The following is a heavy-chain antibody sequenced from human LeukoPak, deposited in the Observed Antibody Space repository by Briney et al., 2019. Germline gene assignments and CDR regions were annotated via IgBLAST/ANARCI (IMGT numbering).Heavy chain of an antibody. CDR1: GYTFTSYD. J-gene: IGHJ4*02. Sequence: ASVKVSCKASGYTFTSYDINWVRQATGQGLEWMGWMNPNSGNTGYAQKCQGGVTRTRNTSISTAYMELSSLRSEDTAVYYCARGNAYYYGSGSYSPLWLWGQGTLVTVSS. CDR3: ARGNAYYYGSGSYSPLWL. V-gene: IGHV1-8*02. D-gene: IGHD3-10*01. CDR2: MNPNSGNT.